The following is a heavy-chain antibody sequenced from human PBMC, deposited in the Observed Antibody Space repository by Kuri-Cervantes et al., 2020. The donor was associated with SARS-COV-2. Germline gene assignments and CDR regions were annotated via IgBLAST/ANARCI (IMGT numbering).Heavy chain of an antibody. J-gene: IGHJ4*02. D-gene: IGHD3-3*01. CDR1: GFTFSSYA. CDR2: TSYDGSNK. CDR3: AREYDFWRTFDY. Sequence: GESLKISCAASGFTFSSYAMHWVRQAPGKGLEWVAVTSYDGSNKYYADSVKGRFTISRDNSKNTLYLQMNSLRAEDTAVYYCAREYDFWRTFDYWGQGTLVTVSS. V-gene: IGHV3-30-3*01.